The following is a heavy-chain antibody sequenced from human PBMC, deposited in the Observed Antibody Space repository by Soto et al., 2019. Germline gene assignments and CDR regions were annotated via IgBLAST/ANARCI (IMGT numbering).Heavy chain of an antibody. J-gene: IGHJ6*02. CDR2: IYYSGST. Sequence: SETLSLTCTVSGGSISSSSYYWGWIRQPPGKGLEWIGSIYYSGSTYYNPSLKSRVTISVDTSKNQFSLKLSSVTAADTAVYYCARLPKGGYQTSKDYYYGMDVWGQGTTVTVSS. CDR1: GGSISSSSYY. CDR3: ARLPKGGYQTSKDYYYGMDV. V-gene: IGHV4-39*01. D-gene: IGHD2-15*01.